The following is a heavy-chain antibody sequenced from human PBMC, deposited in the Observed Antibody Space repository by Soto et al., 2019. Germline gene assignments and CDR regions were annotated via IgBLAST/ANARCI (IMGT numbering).Heavy chain of an antibody. CDR1: GYSFTNYW. Sequence: PGESLKISCQIIGYSFTNYWLGWVRQMPGKGPEWMGIIYPDDSDTRYSPSFGGQVTMSADKSISTAYLQWGSLKASDTAMYYCARLNQYFGSGFHSYPMDVWGQGTAVTVSS. D-gene: IGHD3-10*01. V-gene: IGHV5-51*01. J-gene: IGHJ6*02. CDR2: IYPDDSDT. CDR3: ARLNQYFGSGFHSYPMDV.